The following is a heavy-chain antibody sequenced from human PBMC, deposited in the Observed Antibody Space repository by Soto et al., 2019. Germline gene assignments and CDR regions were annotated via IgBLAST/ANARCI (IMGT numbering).Heavy chain of an antibody. J-gene: IGHJ4*02. CDR2: ISSSSSYT. V-gene: IGHV3-11*06. D-gene: IGHD2-2*01. Sequence: QVQLVESGGGLVKPGGSLRLSCAASGFTFSDYYMSWIRQAPGKGLEWVSYISSSSSYTNYADSVKGRFTISRDNAKNSLYLQMNSLRAEDTAVYYCARDGEYCSSTSCTYYFDYWGQGTLVTVSS. CDR3: ARDGEYCSSTSCTYYFDY. CDR1: GFTFSDYY.